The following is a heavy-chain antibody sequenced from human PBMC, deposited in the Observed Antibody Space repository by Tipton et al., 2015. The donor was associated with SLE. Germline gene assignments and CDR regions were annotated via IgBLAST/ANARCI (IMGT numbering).Heavy chain of an antibody. CDR2: IYYSGST. CDR3: ARGIWFGEFLGD. J-gene: IGHJ4*02. CDR1: GGSISSYY. D-gene: IGHD3-10*01. Sequence: TLSLTCTVSGGSISSYYWSWFRQPPGKGLEWIGYIYYSGSTNYNPSLKSRVTITVDTSKNQFSLKLSSVTAADTAVYYCARGIWFGEFLGDWGQGTLVTVSS. V-gene: IGHV4-59*01.